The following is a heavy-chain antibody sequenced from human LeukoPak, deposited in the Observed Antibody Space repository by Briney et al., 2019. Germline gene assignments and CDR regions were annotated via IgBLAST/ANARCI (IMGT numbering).Heavy chain of an antibody. D-gene: IGHD1-26*01. CDR3: AKDLAGSGSYSFDY. CDR2: ISGSGGST. Sequence: PGGSLRLSCAASGFTFSNYAMNWVRQAPGRGLKWVSAISGSGGSTYYADSVKGRFTISRDNSKNTLYLQMNSLRAEDTAVYYCAKDLAGSGSYSFDYWGQGTLVTVSS. J-gene: IGHJ4*02. CDR1: GFTFSNYA. V-gene: IGHV3-23*01.